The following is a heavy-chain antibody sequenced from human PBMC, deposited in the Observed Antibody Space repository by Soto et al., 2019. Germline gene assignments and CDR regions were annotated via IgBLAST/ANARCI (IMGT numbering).Heavy chain of an antibody. CDR3: AKDPRGVDLH. J-gene: IGHJ4*02. CDR1: GFTFSSYG. V-gene: IGHV3-30*18. D-gene: IGHD2-15*01. CDR2: ISYDGSNK. Sequence: GSLRLSCAASGFTFSSYGMHWVRQAPGKGLEWVAVISYDGSNKYYADSVKGRFTISRDNSKNTLYLQMNSLRAEDTAVYYCAKDPRGVDLHWGQGTLVTVSS.